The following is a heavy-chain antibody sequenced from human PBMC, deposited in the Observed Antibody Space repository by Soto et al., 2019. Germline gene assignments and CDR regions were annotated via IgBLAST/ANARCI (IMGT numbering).Heavy chain of an antibody. Sequence: SQTLSLTCDISGDSVSSNSAAWNWIRQTPSRGLEWLGRTYYRSKWYSNYAISVKSRVTVNPDTFKNQFSLQLNSVTPEDTAVYYCARGSWDDVSGHYYMDVWDKGTTVTVSS. CDR3: ARGSWDDVSGHYYMDV. V-gene: IGHV6-1*01. CDR1: GDSVSSNSAA. CDR2: TYYRSKWYS. D-gene: IGHD1-1*01. J-gene: IGHJ6*03.